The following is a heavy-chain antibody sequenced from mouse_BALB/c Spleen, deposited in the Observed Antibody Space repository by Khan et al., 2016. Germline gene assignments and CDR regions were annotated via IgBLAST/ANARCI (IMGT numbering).Heavy chain of an antibody. D-gene: IGHD2-2*01. V-gene: IGHV2-4-1*01. CDR3: VRNEGNGCYFDY. Sequence: VQLKQSGPGLVQPSQSLSITCTVSGFSLTSYGVHWVRPSPGKGLEWLGVIWRGGSTDFNAAFISRLSISRDNSKSQVFFKMNSLQADDTAIYYCVRNEGNGCYFDYWRQGTTLTVAS. CDR1: GFSLTSYG. J-gene: IGHJ2*01. CDR2: IWRGGST.